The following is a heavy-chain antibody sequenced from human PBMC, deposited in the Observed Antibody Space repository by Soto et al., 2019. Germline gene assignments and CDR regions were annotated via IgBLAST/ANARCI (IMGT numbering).Heavy chain of an antibody. Sequence: PGGSLRLSCAASGFTFSSYWMHWVRQAPGKGLVWVSRINPYGSATNYADSVKGRFTISRDNAKNTLYLQMNSLRAEDTAVFYCGRGGSDSPMAPGYWGQGTLVTVSS. D-gene: IGHD5-18*01. CDR3: GRGGSDSPMAPGY. V-gene: IGHV3-74*01. CDR2: INPYGSAT. CDR1: GFTFSSYW. J-gene: IGHJ4*02.